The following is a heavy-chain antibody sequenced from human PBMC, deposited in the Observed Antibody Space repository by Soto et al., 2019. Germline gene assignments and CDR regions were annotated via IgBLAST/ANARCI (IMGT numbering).Heavy chain of an antibody. D-gene: IGHD2-2*02. V-gene: IGHV1-69*13. CDR2: IIPIFGTA. Sequence: PSVKVSCKASGGTFSSYAISWVRQAPGQGLEWMGGIIPIFGTANYAQKFQGRVTITADESTSTAYMELSSLRSEDTAVYYCARESDCSSTSCYIGDYYGMDVWGQGTTVTVSS. CDR1: GGTFSSYA. J-gene: IGHJ6*02. CDR3: ARESDCSSTSCYIGDYYGMDV.